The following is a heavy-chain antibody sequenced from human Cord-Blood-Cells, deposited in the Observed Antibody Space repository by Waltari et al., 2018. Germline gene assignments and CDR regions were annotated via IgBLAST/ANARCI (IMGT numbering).Heavy chain of an antibody. CDR1: GFPFSSYG. D-gene: IGHD5-12*01. CDR2: ISYDGSNK. V-gene: IGHV3-30*18. J-gene: IGHJ4*02. CDR3: ANLHSGYDYDY. Sequence: QVQLVESGGGVVQPGRSLRLSCAASGFPFSSYGMHWVRQAPGKGLEWVAVISYDGSNKYYADSVKGRFTISRDNSKNTLYLQMNSLRAEDTAVYYCANLHSGYDYDYWGQGTLVTVSS.